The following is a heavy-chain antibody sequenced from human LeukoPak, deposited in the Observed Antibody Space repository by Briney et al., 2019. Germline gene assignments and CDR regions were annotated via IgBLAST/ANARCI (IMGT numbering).Heavy chain of an antibody. V-gene: IGHV4-39*01. J-gene: IGHJ4*02. CDR1: GGSIISSSYY. D-gene: IGHD2-2*01. Sequence: SETLSLTCTVSGGSIISSSYYWGWIRQPPGKGLEWIGSIYYSGSTYYNPSLKSRVTISVDTSKNQFSLKLSSVTAVDTAVYYCARHPARPRYQVFDYWGQGTLVTASS. CDR2: IYYSGST. CDR3: ARHPARPRYQVFDY.